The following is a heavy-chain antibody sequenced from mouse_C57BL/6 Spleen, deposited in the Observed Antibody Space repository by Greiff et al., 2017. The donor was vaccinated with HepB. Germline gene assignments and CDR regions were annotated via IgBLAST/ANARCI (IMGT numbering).Heavy chain of an antibody. J-gene: IGHJ2*01. V-gene: IGHV1-54*01. Sequence: QVQLQQSGAELVRPGPSVKVSCKASGYAFTNYLIEWVKQRPGQGLEWIGVINPGSGGTNYNEKFKGKATLTADKSSSTAYMQLSSLTSEDSAVYFCARRDDYDRGDYFDYWGQGTTLTVSS. CDR1: GYAFTNYL. CDR2: INPGSGGT. D-gene: IGHD2-4*01. CDR3: ARRDDYDRGDYFDY.